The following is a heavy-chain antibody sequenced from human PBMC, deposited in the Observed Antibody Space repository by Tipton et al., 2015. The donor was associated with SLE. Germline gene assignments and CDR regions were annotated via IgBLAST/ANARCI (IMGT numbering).Heavy chain of an antibody. CDR2: IRYKSYGGTT. D-gene: IGHD1-26*01. V-gene: IGHV3-49*04. CDR3: TRARTVVGARYWFDP. Sequence: SLRLSCTTSGFIFGGYAMNWVRQAPGAGLEWVGFIRYKSYGGTTEYAASVKGRFTISRDDSNSVAHLQMNSLETEDTGIYYCTRARTVVGARYWFDPWGQGTLVTVSS. J-gene: IGHJ5*02. CDR1: GFIFGGYA.